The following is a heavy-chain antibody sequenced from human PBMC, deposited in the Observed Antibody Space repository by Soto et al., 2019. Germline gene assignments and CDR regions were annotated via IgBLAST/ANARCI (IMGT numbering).Heavy chain of an antibody. V-gene: IGHV3-30-3*01. CDR1: GFTFSSYA. Sequence: QVQLVESGGGVVQPGRSLRLSCAASGFTFSSYAMHWVRQAPGKGLEWVAVISYDGSNKYYADSVKGRFTISRDNSKNTLYLQMNSLRAEDTAVYYCARDPVDTAMAEEGGLLLDYWGQGTLVTVSS. CDR2: ISYDGSNK. D-gene: IGHD5-18*01. CDR3: ARDPVDTAMAEEGGLLLDY. J-gene: IGHJ4*02.